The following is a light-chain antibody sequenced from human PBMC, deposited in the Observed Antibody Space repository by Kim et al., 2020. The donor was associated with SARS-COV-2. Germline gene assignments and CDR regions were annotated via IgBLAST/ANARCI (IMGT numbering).Light chain of an antibody. J-gene: IGLJ2*01. V-gene: IGLV3-1*01. CDR2: QDR. Sequence: SYELTQPPSVSVSPRQTASITCSGYDLKDKYTSWYQQKAGQSPVLVIYQDRKRPSGIPERFSGSSSGNTATLTISGTQINDEADYYCQAWDTSTVIFGGGTKLTVL. CDR3: QAWDTSTVI. CDR1: DLKDKY.